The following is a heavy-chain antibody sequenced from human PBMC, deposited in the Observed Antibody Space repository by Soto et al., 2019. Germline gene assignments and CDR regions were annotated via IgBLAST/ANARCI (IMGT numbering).Heavy chain of an antibody. Sequence: PGGSLRPSCAASGFTFSGDSMTWVRQAPGKGLEWVSSLSTTSTYIYYADSVKGRFTISRDNANNSLHLQMNSLRAEDTAVYYCTRDYVMDVWGQGTTVTVSS. CDR2: LSTTSTYI. V-gene: IGHV3-21*01. J-gene: IGHJ6*02. CDR1: GFTFSGDS. CDR3: TRDYVMDV.